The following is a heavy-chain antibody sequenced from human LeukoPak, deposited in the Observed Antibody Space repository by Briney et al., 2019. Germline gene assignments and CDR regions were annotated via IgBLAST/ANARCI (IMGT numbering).Heavy chain of an antibody. D-gene: IGHD6-13*01. Sequence: ASVKVSCKASGYTFTGYYMHWVRQAPGQGLEWMGWINPNSGGTNYAQKFQGRVTMTRDTSISTAYMELSRLRSEDTAVYYCAREYSSPEGWFDPWGQGTLVTVSS. V-gene: IGHV1-2*02. CDR3: AREYSSPEGWFDP. J-gene: IGHJ5*02. CDR1: GYTFTGYY. CDR2: INPNSGGT.